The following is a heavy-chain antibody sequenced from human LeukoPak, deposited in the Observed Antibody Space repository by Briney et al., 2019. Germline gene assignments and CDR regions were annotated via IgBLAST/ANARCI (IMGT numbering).Heavy chain of an antibody. CDR1: GFTFSIYS. D-gene: IGHD3-22*01. V-gene: IGHV3-21*01. Sequence: SGGSLRLSCAASGFTFSIYSMNWVRQAPGKGLEWVSSISSSSSYIYYADSVKGRFTISRDNAKNSLYLQMNSLRAEDTAVYYCARGVGNYRYYFDFWGQGTLVTVSS. CDR3: ARGVGNYRYYFDF. CDR2: ISSSSSYI. J-gene: IGHJ4*02.